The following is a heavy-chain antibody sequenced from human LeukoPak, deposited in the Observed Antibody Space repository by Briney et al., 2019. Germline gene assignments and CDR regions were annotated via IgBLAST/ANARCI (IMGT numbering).Heavy chain of an antibody. CDR2: IYHSGST. CDR3: ARGPLVSYYYYGMDV. D-gene: IGHD6-6*01. CDR1: GGSICSGGYS. Sequence: SQTLSLTCAVSGGSICSGGYSWSWIRQPPGKGLEWIGYIYHSGSTYYNPSLKSRVTISVDRSKNQLSLKLSSVTAADTAVYYCARGPLVSYYYYGMDVWGQGTTVTVSS. J-gene: IGHJ6*02. V-gene: IGHV4-30-2*01.